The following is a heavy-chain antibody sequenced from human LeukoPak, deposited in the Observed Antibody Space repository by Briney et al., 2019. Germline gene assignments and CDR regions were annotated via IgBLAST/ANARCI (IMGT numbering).Heavy chain of an antibody. Sequence: PSETLSLTCSVSGGSITKNGYYWGWIRQSPETGLEWIGSMHYSGSTYYNPSLNSRVTISVDTSKNQFSLKLTSVTAADTAVYYCCGSGWFAGPFGYWGQGALVTVSS. CDR1: GGSITKNGYY. CDR2: MHYSGST. CDR3: CGSGWFAGPFGY. V-gene: IGHV4-39*07. D-gene: IGHD6-19*01. J-gene: IGHJ4*02.